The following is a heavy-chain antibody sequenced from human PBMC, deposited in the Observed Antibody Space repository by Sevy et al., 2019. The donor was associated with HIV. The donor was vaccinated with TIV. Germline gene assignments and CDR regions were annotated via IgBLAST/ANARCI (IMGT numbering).Heavy chain of an antibody. CDR1: GFTFRSYE. CDR3: AKGDEATADYIDYVPNGFDI. CDR2: ISTGGAGGATI. Sequence: GGSLRLSCAASGFTFRSYEFNWVRQAPGKGLQWISHISTGGAGGATIFYADSVKGRFTISRDNSKNTLYLQMNSLRAEDTAIYYCAKGDEATADYIDYVPNGFDIWGPGTKVTVSS. V-gene: IGHV3-48*03. D-gene: IGHD4-17*01. J-gene: IGHJ3*02.